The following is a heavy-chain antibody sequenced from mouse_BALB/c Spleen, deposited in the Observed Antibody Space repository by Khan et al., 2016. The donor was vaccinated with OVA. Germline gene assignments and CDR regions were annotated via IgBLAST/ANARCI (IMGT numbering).Heavy chain of an antibody. CDR1: GYTFTNYW. J-gene: IGHJ3*01. V-gene: IGHV1-63*02. CDR3: VRGGYDGFAY. Sequence: QVQLQQSGAELVRPGTSVKMSCKAGGYTFTNYWIGWVKQRPGHGLEWIGDIYPGDDYTKYNEKFKDKGTLTADTSSSTAYIHLSSLTSEDSAIXYCVRGGYDGFAYWGQGTLVTVSA. D-gene: IGHD2-2*01. CDR2: IYPGDDYT.